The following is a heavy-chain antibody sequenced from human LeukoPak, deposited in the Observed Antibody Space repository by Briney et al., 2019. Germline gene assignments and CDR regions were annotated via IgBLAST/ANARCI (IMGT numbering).Heavy chain of an antibody. J-gene: IGHJ4*02. D-gene: IGHD3-16*01. CDR2: IYYSGST. CDR1: GGSISSYY. V-gene: IGHV4-59*01. Sequence: SETLSLTFTVSGGSISSYYWSWIRQPPGKGLEWIGYIYYSGSTNYNPSLKSRVTISVDTSKNQFSLKLSSVTAADTAVYYCARFTSVSFDYWGQGTLVTVSS. CDR3: ARFTSVSFDY.